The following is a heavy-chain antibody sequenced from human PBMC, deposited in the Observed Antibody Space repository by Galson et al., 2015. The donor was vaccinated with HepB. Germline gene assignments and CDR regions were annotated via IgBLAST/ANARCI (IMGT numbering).Heavy chain of an antibody. V-gene: IGHV3-7*03. CDR3: ARGRSHAY. CDR2: LGGDGGEK. Sequence: SLRLSCAGYAFTVRTYWMGWGRQSPVKGLEWVANLGGDGGEKYYVDSVKGRFTISRDNARNSLYLQMNSLRAEDTAVYYCARGRSHAYWGQGTLVTVSS. CDR1: AFTVRTYW. J-gene: IGHJ4*02. D-gene: IGHD6-13*01.